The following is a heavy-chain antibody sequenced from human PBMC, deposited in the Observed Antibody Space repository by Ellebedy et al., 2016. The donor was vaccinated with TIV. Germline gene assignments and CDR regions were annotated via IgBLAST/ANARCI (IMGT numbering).Heavy chain of an antibody. CDR3: ARTRHRYTAMAHFDY. J-gene: IGHJ4*02. V-gene: IGHV4-31*03. D-gene: IGHD5-18*01. Sequence: SETLSLXXTVSGGSISSGGYYWSWIRQHPGKGLEWIGYIYYSGSTNYNPSLKSRVTISVDKSKNQFSLKLSSVTAADTAVYYCARTRHRYTAMAHFDYWGQGTLVTVSS. CDR1: GGSISSGGYY. CDR2: IYYSGST.